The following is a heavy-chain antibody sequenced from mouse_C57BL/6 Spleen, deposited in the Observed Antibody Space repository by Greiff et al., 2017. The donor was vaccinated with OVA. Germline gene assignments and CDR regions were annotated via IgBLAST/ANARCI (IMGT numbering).Heavy chain of an antibody. CDR1: GYAFTNYL. J-gene: IGHJ4*01. V-gene: IGHV1-54*01. CDR2: INPGSGGT. Sequence: VQLQESGAELVRPGTSVKVSCKASGYAFTNYLIEWVKQRPGQGLEWIGVINPGSGGTNYNEKFKGKATLTADKSSSTAYMQLSSLTSEDSAVYFCARRDYGRSYGYAMDYWGQGTSVTVSS. CDR3: ARRDYGRSYGYAMDY. D-gene: IGHD1-1*01.